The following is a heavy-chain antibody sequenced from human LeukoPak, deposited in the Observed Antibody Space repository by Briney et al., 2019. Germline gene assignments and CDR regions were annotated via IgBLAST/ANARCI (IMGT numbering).Heavy chain of an antibody. Sequence: PGGSLRLSCAASGLTFSGSVIHWVRQASGKGLEWVGRIRSKSNRYATTYGAAVKGRFTISRDDSKNTAYLQMNSLETEDTAVYYCSITYSWSSFDYWGQGTLVTVSS. V-gene: IGHV3-73*01. J-gene: IGHJ4*02. CDR3: SITYSWSSFDY. CDR2: IRSKSNRYAT. D-gene: IGHD1-26*01. CDR1: GLTFSGSV.